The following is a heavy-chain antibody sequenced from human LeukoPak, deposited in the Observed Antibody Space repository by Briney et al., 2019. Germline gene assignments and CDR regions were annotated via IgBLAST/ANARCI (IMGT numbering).Heavy chain of an antibody. CDR1: GFTFDDYT. Sequence: GGSLRLSCAASGFTFDDYTMHWVRQAPGQGLEWVSYISSSSSTIYYADSVKGRFTISRDNAKKSLYLQMNSLRDEGTAVYYCAGEYSSSWFGGWFDPWGQGTLVTVSS. J-gene: IGHJ5*02. V-gene: IGHV3-48*02. CDR3: AGEYSSSWFGGWFDP. D-gene: IGHD2-2*01. CDR2: ISSSSSTI.